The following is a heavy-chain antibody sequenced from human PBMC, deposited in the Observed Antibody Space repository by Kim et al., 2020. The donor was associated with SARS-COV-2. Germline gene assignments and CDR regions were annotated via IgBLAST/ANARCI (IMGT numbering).Heavy chain of an antibody. V-gene: IGHV1-18*01. CDR3: ARDVHYFDSSGCDY. D-gene: IGHD3-22*01. CDR2: ISAYNGNT. CDR1: GYTFTSYG. Sequence: ASVKVSCKASGYTFTSYGISWMRQAPGQGLEWMGWISAYNGNTKYAQKIQGGVTMTTDTSTSTAYMELRSLRSDDTAVYYCARDVHYFDSSGCDYWGQGTLVTVSS. J-gene: IGHJ4*02.